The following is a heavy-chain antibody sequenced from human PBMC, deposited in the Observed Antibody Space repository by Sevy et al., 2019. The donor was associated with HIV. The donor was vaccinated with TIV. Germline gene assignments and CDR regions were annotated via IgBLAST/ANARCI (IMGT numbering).Heavy chain of an antibody. J-gene: IGHJ3*02. Sequence: GGSLRLSCAGSGFTFGDYALNWFRQAPGKGLEWVGFIRSKAYGGTTKNAASLKGRLTISRDDSKNTAYLEMSSLKIEDTAIYYCARDRAFMDYYSGSGSFGAFHIWGQGTMVTVSS. V-gene: IGHV3-49*03. CDR2: IRSKAYGGTT. CDR3: ARDRAFMDYYSGSGSFGAFHI. CDR1: GFTFGDYA. D-gene: IGHD3-10*01.